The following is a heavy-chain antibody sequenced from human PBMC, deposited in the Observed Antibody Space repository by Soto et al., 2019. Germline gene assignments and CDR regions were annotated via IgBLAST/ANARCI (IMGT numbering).Heavy chain of an antibody. V-gene: IGHV4-30-4*01. J-gene: IGHJ5*02. Sequence: SETLSLTCTVSGGSVSGVDYFWSWIRQSPGKGLEWIGYIYYTGVTHLNPSLKGRLTMAVDTSKNEFSLKLTSVSAADTAVYFCAREERKGIISWFDPWGQGTPVTVSS. CDR1: GGSVSGVDYF. CDR2: IYYTGVT. D-gene: IGHD2-21*01. CDR3: AREERKGIISWFDP.